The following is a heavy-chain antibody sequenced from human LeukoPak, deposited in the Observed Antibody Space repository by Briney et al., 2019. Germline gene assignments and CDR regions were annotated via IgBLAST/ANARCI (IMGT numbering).Heavy chain of an antibody. V-gene: IGHV1-24*01. CDR1: GYSLTDLS. CDR2: FDPEHREA. CDR3: AAGGIYSLLDY. D-gene: IGHD1-26*01. Sequence: GASVKVSCKASGYSLTDLSMHWVRQAPGNGLEWMGGFDPEHREAIYAQKFQGRVSMTEDTSTDTAYMELSSLRSEDTAVYYCAAGGIYSLLDYWGQGTLVTVSS. J-gene: IGHJ4*02.